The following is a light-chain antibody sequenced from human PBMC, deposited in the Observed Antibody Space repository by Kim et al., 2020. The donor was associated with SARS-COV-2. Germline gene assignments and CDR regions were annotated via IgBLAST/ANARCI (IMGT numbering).Light chain of an antibody. Sequence: EIMLTQSPATLSVSPGETVTVSCRASHGVAGRLAWYLQKPGQAPRLLLSDTSTRATDIPARFSGSGSGTEFTLTISSLQSEDSALYYCQQYNSWPRAFGQGTKVDIK. V-gene: IGKV3-15*01. J-gene: IGKJ1*01. CDR3: QQYNSWPRA. CDR2: DTS. CDR1: HGVAGR.